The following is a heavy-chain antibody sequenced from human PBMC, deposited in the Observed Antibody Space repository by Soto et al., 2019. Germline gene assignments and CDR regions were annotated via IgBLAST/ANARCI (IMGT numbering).Heavy chain of an antibody. Sequence: QITLKESGPPLVKPTQTLTLTCTFSGFSLSTSGVGVGWIRQPPGKALEWLALIYWDDDKRYSPSLKSRLTITKDTSKNQVVLTMTNMDPVDTATYYCARLYYYDTNRRAFDIWGQGTMVTVSS. V-gene: IGHV2-5*02. CDR1: GFSLSTSGVG. D-gene: IGHD3-22*01. J-gene: IGHJ3*02. CDR3: ARLYYYDTNRRAFDI. CDR2: IYWDDDK.